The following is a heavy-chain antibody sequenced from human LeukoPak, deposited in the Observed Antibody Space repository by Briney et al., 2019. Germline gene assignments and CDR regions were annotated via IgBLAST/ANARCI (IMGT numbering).Heavy chain of an antibody. CDR2: IYSGGST. V-gene: IGHV3-53*01. J-gene: IGHJ4*02. D-gene: IGHD6-13*01. CDR3: ARSSRAARVY. Sequence: GGSLRLSCAASGFTFSSYRMNWVRQAPGKGLEWVSVIYSGGSTYYADSVKGRFTISRDNSKNTLYLQMNSLRAEDTAVYYCARSSRAARVYWGQGTLVTVSS. CDR1: GFTFSSYR.